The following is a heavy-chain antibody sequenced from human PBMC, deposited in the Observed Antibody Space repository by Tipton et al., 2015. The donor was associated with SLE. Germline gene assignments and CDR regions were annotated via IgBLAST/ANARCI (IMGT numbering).Heavy chain of an antibody. Sequence: TLSLTCTISGGSINTYYWSWIRQPPGEGLEWIGYISYSGSTNYSPSLKSRVTISVDTSKNQFSLKLTSVTAADTAVYYCARTNSTSWRSYQKYQYGMDVWGQGTTVTVSS. J-gene: IGHJ6*02. CDR3: ARTNSTSWRSYQKYQYGMDV. CDR2: ISYSGST. V-gene: IGHV4-59*01. CDR1: GGSINTYY. D-gene: IGHD6-13*01.